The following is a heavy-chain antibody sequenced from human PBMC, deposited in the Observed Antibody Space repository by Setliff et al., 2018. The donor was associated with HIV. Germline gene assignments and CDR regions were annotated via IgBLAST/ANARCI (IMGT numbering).Heavy chain of an antibody. D-gene: IGHD3-10*01. J-gene: IGHJ6*02. V-gene: IGHV4-34*01. CDR1: GGSLTNYY. CDR3: ARGAWFGDYGMDV. CDR2: IVDSGST. Sequence: SETLSLTCTLYGGSLTNYYWTWIRQSPEKGLEWIGEIVDSGSTDYSPSLKSRVTISLDMSKKQFSLRLNSVTAADTAVYYCARGAWFGDYGMDVWGQGTTVTVS.